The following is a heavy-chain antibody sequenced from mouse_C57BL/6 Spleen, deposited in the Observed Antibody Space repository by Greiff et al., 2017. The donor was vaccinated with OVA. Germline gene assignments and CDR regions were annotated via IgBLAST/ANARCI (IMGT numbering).Heavy chain of an antibody. CDR2: IYPGSGST. Sequence: QVQLQQPGAELVKPGASVKMSCKASGYTFTSYWITWVKQRPGQGLEWIGDIYPGSGSTNYNEKFKSKATLTVDTSSSTAYMQLSSLTSEDAAVYYCARDTTVVASDWGQGTTLTVSS. V-gene: IGHV1-55*01. CDR1: GYTFTSYW. D-gene: IGHD1-1*01. J-gene: IGHJ2*01. CDR3: ARDTTVVASD.